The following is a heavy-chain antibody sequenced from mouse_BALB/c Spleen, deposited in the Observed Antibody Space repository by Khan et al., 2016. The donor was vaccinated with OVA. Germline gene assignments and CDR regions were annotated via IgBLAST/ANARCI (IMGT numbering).Heavy chain of an antibody. CDR2: ISGDSNNI. J-gene: IGHJ2*01. Sequence: EVGLVESGGGLVQPGRSQKLSCAASGFTFNSYGMHWVRQAPEKGLEWVAYISGDSNNIYYADTVKGRFTISRDNPKNTLFLQMTSLMSEDTAMYYCATSYFYGYYFDYWGPGTTLTVS. V-gene: IGHV5-17*02. CDR3: ATSYFYGYYFDY. D-gene: IGHD1-1*01. CDR1: GFTFNSYG.